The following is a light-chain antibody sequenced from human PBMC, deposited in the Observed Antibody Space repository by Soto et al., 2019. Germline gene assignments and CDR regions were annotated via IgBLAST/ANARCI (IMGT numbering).Light chain of an antibody. CDR2: DAS. CDR3: QQYNSYST. CDR1: QSISSW. Sequence: DIQMTQSPSTLSASVGDRVTITCRASQSISSWLAWYQQKPGKAPKFLIYDASTLESGVQSRFSGSGSGTEFTLTISSLKPDDFATYYCQQYNSYSTFGQGTKVDIK. V-gene: IGKV1-5*01. J-gene: IGKJ1*01.